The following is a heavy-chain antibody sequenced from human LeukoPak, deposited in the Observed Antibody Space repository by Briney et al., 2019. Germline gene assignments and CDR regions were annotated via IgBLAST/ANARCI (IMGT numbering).Heavy chain of an antibody. V-gene: IGHV1-18*01. CDR1: GYTFTNYG. Sequence: ASVKVSCKASGYTFTNYGFSWVRQAPGQGLEWMGWISADNDNTEYAQKLQGRVTMTTDTSTTTTYMELRSLRSDDTAVYFCARDQNTYYYDTTGYDAFDIWGQGTMVTVSS. J-gene: IGHJ3*02. CDR3: ARDQNTYYYDTTGYDAFDI. CDR2: ISADNDNT. D-gene: IGHD3-22*01.